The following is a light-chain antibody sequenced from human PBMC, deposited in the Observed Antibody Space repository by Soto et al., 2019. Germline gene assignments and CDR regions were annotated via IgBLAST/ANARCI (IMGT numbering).Light chain of an antibody. Sequence: QSALTQSPSASASLGASVKVTCTLSSGYDTYAIAWHHQRPEKGPRYLMKVKSDGSHSKGDGIPDRFSGSSSGAERYLTISSLQSEDEGDYYCQTWGPDIRVFGAGTKVTVL. CDR2: VKSDGSH. J-gene: IGLJ1*01. V-gene: IGLV4-69*01. CDR1: SGYDTYA. CDR3: QTWGPDIRV.